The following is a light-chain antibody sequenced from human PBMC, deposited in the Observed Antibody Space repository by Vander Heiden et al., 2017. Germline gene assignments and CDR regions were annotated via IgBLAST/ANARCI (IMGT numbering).Light chain of an antibody. Sequence: EIVLTQSPGTLSLSPGERATLSCRASQSVGNNYFAWFQQKPGQAPRLLIYDASTRAAGTPDRFSGSGSGTDFTLTISRLEPEDFAVYYCQQYSHSPRTFGQGTKVEIK. CDR1: QSVGNNY. J-gene: IGKJ1*01. V-gene: IGKV3-20*01. CDR2: DAS. CDR3: QQYSHSPRT.